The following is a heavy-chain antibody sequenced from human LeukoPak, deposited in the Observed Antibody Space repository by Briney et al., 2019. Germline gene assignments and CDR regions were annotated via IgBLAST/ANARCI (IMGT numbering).Heavy chain of an antibody. CDR3: GKHDSASDY. CDR2: IRSDGSGE. V-gene: IGHV3-30*02. Sequence: GGSLRLSCVASGFIFSDYGMHWVRQAPGKGLEWVAFIRSDGSGEYYTGSVKGRFTISRDNSKNPLYVQMNSLRLEDTAVYYCGKHDSASDYWGQGTLVTVSS. D-gene: IGHD1-26*01. CDR1: GFIFSDYG. J-gene: IGHJ4*02.